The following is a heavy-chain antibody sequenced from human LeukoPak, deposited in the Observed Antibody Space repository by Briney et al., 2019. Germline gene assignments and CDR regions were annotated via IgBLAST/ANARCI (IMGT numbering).Heavy chain of an antibody. CDR1: GFTFENAR. CDR3: AKPERPYGGNAVDY. J-gene: IGHJ4*02. D-gene: IGHD4-23*01. Sequence: GGSLRLSCAASGFTFENARMNWVRRAPGKGLEWVSAISGSGGSTYYADSVKGRFTISRDNSKNTLYLQMNSLRAEDTAVYYCAKPERPYGGNAVDYWGQGTLVTVSS. V-gene: IGHV3-23*01. CDR2: ISGSGGST.